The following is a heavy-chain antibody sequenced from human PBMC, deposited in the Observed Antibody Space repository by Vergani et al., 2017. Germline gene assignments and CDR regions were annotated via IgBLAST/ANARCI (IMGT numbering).Heavy chain of an antibody. J-gene: IGHJ5*02. CDR3: AGVGRGGYYGDLGIGWFDP. V-gene: IGHV1-69*13. D-gene: IGHD4-17*01. Sequence: QVQLVQSGAEVKKPGSSVKVSCKASGGTFSSYAISGVRQAPGQGLEWMGRIIPIFGTANYAQKFQGRVTITADESTSTAYMGLSSLRSEDTAVYYCAGVGRGGYYGDLGIGWFDPWGQGTLVTVSS. CDR1: GGTFSSYA. CDR2: IIPIFGTA.